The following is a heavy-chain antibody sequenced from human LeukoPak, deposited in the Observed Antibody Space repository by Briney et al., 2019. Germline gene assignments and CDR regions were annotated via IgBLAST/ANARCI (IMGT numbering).Heavy chain of an antibody. D-gene: IGHD6-19*01. V-gene: IGHV4-59*01. Sequence: SETLSLTCTVSGGSITSSYWSWIRQPPGKGLDWIGYIFYSGGTNYNPSLKSRVTMSVDTSKSQFSLKLSSVTAADTAIYYCARYNSGWSYFDYWGQGTLVTVSS. J-gene: IGHJ4*02. CDR1: GGSITSSY. CDR3: ARYNSGWSYFDY. CDR2: IFYSGGT.